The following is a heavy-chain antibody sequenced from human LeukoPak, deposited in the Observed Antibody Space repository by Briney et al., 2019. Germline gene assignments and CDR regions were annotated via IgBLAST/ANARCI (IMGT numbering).Heavy chain of an antibody. CDR1: GFRFTGYW. CDR3: ARDRQIAY. V-gene: IGHV3-7*01. CDR2: LHPDGSER. Sequence: GGSLRLSCAASGFRFTGYWMTWVRQAPGKGLEWVARLHPDGSERNYVGSVEGRFTVSGDNAKSSLYLQMNSLRAEDTAVYYCARDRQIAYWGQGTLVTVSP. J-gene: IGHJ4*02.